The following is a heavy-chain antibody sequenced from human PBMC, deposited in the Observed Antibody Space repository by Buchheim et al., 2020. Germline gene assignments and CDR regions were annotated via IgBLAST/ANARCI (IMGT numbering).Heavy chain of an antibody. CDR3: ARGGYDY. CDR2: ISSSSEAI. CDR1: GFSFTSYS. Sequence: EVQLVESGGGLVQPGGSLRLSCAASGFSFTSYSMNWVRQAPGKGLEWFSFISSSSEAIYYADSVRGRLTISRDNAKNSLYLQMNSLRAEDTAVYYCARGGYDYWGQGTL. D-gene: IGHD5-18*01. J-gene: IGHJ4*02. V-gene: IGHV3-48*01.